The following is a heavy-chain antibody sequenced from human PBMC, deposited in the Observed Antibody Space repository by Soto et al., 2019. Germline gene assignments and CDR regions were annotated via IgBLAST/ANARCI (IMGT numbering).Heavy chain of an antibody. Sequence: EVQLVESGGGLVQPGGSLKLSCAASGFTFSGSAMHWVRQASGEGLEWVGRIRSKANNYATVYAASVKGRFTISRDDSKNTAHLQMNSLKTEDTAVYYCARHALQYCGGDCYLLPYFDLWGRGTLVTVSS. V-gene: IGHV3-73*02. CDR1: GFTFSGSA. J-gene: IGHJ2*01. CDR3: ARHALQYCGGDCYLLPYFDL. CDR2: IRSKANNYAT. D-gene: IGHD2-21*02.